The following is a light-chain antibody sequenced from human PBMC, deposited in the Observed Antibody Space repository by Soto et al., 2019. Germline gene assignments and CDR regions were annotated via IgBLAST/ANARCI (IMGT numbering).Light chain of an antibody. CDR3: QQYCSSPPYT. CDR2: GSS. CDR1: QSVSNNY. Sequence: EVVLTQSPGTLSLSPGERASLSCRASQSVSNNYLACYQQKPGPSPQLLIFGSSDRATGIPDRFSGSGSGTDFTLTISRLEPEDFAVYYCQQYCSSPPYTFGQGTKLEIK. J-gene: IGKJ2*01. V-gene: IGKV3-20*01.